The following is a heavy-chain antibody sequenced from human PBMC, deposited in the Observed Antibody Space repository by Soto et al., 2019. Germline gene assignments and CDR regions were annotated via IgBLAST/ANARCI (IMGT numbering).Heavy chain of an antibody. CDR2: IYPGDSDT. V-gene: IGHV5-51*01. J-gene: IGHJ4*02. Sequence: PGESQKISCKGSGYSFTRYWIGWVRQMPGKGLEWMGIIYPGDSDTRYSPSFQGQVTISADKSISTAYLQWSSLKASDTAMYYCARALRGYCYGPDYWGQGILVTVSS. CDR1: GYSFTRYW. D-gene: IGHD5-18*01. CDR3: ARALRGYCYGPDY.